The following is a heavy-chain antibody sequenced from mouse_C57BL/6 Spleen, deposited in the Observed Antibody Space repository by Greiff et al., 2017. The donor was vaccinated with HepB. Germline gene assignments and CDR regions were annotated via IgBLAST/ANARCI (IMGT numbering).Heavy chain of an antibody. V-gene: IGHV5-12*01. CDR1: GFTFSDYY. J-gene: IGHJ3*01. CDR2: ISNGGGST. CDR3: AGSTMVTTGFAY. Sequence: EVKFVESGGGLVQPGGSLKLSCAASGFTFSDYYMYWVRQTPEKRLEWVAYISNGGGSTYYPDTVKGRFTISRDNAKNTLYLQMSRLKSEDTAMYYCAGSTMVTTGFAYWGQGTLVTVSA. D-gene: IGHD2-2*01.